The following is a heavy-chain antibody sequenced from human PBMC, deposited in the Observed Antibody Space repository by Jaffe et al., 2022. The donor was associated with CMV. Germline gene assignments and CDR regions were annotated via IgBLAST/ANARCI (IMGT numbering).Heavy chain of an antibody. CDR3: ARGWEKTGGGGHLDS. J-gene: IGHJ4*02. Sequence: QVQLVESGGGVVQPGRSLRLSCAASGFTFTSYGMHWVRQAPGKGLEWVALAWFDGSNKYYAESVEGRFTVSRDNSKNIVYLEMSSLTEADTAVYYCARGWEKTGGGGHLDSWGQGTLVTVSS. D-gene: IGHD1-26*01. V-gene: IGHV3-33*08. CDR1: GFTFTSYG. CDR2: AWFDGSNK.